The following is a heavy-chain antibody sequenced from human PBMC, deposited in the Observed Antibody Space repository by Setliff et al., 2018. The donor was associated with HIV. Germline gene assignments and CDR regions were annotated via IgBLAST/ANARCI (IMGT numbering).Heavy chain of an antibody. CDR2: ISSSGSTR. CDR1: GFTFSSYE. J-gene: IGHJ4*02. D-gene: IGHD6-19*01. Sequence: GGSLRLSCAASGFTFSSYEMNWVRQAPGKGLEWVSYISSSGSTRYYAVSVEGRFTISRDNAKNSLYLQMNSLRAEDTAVYYCANMQWASNAWYSFDYWGQGALVTVSS. CDR3: ANMQWASNAWYSFDY. V-gene: IGHV3-48*03.